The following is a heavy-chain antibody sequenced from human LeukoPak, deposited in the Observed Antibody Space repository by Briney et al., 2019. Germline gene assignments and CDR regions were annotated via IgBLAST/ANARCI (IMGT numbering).Heavy chain of an antibody. V-gene: IGHV4-39*07. D-gene: IGHD6-19*01. CDR2: IYYSGNT. J-gene: IGHJ4*02. CDR3: ARGQSSGWYDRLFYFDY. Sequence: SETLSLTCTVSGGSISSSSYYWGWLRQPPGKGLEWVGSIYYSGNTYYNPSLKSRVTISVDTSKTQFSLKLSSVTAADTAVYYCARGQSSGWYDRLFYFDYWGQGTLVTVSS. CDR1: GGSISSSSYY.